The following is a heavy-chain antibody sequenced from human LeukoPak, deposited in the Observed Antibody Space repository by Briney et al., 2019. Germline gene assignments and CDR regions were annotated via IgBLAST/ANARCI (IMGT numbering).Heavy chain of an antibody. CDR3: ARDLYYYDSSGYYYHGYFDY. Sequence: GVSVKVSCKASGYTFTGYYMHWVRQAPGQGLEWMGWINPNSGGTNYAQKFQGRVTMTRDTSISTAYMELSRLRSDDTAVYYCARDLYYYDSSGYYYHGYFDYWGQGTLVTVSS. D-gene: IGHD3-22*01. J-gene: IGHJ4*02. CDR2: INPNSGGT. CDR1: GYTFTGYY. V-gene: IGHV1-2*02.